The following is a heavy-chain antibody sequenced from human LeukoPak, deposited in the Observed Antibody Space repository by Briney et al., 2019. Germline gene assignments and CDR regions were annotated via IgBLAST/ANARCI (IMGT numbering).Heavy chain of an antibody. J-gene: IGHJ4*02. V-gene: IGHV1-18*01. CDR2: ISAYNGNT. Sequence: ASVKVSCKASRYTFNRYGFSWVRQTPGQRLEWLGWISAYNGNTNYAQKVQDRVTMTTDTSTSTAYMELRSLSSDDTAVYFCARTHDYNNYPDYWGQGTLVAVSS. CDR1: RYTFNRYG. CDR3: ARTHDYNNYPDY. D-gene: IGHD5-24*01.